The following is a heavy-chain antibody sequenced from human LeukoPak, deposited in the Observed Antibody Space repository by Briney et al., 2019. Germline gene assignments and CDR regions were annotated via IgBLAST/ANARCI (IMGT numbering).Heavy chain of an antibody. CDR3: ARRSFIAARKGPPYFDY. J-gene: IGHJ4*02. CDR1: GDSFTSYW. Sequence: GESLKISCKGSGDSFTSYWIGWVRQMPGKGLEWMGIIYPGDSDTRYSPSFQGQVTISADKSISTAYLQWSSLKASDTAMYYCARRSFIAARKGPPYFDYWGQGTLATVSS. D-gene: IGHD6-6*01. V-gene: IGHV5-51*01. CDR2: IYPGDSDT.